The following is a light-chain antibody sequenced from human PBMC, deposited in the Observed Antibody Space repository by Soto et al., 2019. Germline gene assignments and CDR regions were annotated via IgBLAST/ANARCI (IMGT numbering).Light chain of an antibody. CDR2: GAS. J-gene: IGKJ1*01. CDR1: QTIRSNY. CDR3: QQYSSSPWT. Sequence: EIVLTQSPGTLSLSPGERATLSCRASQTIRSNYLAWYQQRPGQAPRLLIYGASSRATDIPDRFSGSASGTDFTLTILRLEPEDFAVYYCQQYSSSPWTFGQGTKVDIK. V-gene: IGKV3-20*01.